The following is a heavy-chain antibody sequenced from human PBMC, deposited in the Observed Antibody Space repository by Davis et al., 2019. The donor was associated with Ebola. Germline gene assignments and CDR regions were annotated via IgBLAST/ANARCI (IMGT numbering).Heavy chain of an antibody. D-gene: IGHD5-18*01. Sequence: SVTVSRLPSVYTFTSHNIYWVRQAPGQGLEWMGIINPICGSTSYAQKFQGRVTMTRDTSTSTVYMELSSLRSEDTAVYYCARARQIQLWLFFWGQGTLVTVSS. CDR3: ARARQIQLWLFF. J-gene: IGHJ4*02. V-gene: IGHV1-46*01. CDR1: VYTFTSHN. CDR2: INPICGST.